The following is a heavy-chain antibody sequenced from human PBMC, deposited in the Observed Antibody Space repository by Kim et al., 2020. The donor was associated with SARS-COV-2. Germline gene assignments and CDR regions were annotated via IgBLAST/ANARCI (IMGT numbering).Heavy chain of an antibody. CDR2: VINFSGVT. V-gene: IGHV1-69*13. Sequence: SVKVSCKAAGGTFYNYAIMWVRQAPGQGLEWMGGVINFSGVTNYAQKFQGRVTISADESTGTVYIEMSSLRFEDTAVYYCAKVLGDSSGYFLHYYGLDVGGQGTTVTVSS. D-gene: IGHD3-22*01. J-gene: IGHJ6*02. CDR1: GGTFYNYA. CDR3: AKVLGDSSGYFLHYYGLDV.